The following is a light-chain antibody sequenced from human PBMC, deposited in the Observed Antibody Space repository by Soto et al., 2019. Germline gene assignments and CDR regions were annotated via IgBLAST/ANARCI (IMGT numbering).Light chain of an antibody. J-gene: IGKJ3*01. CDR1: QGVGRY. Sequence: EIVLTQSPATLSLSPGERATLSCRASQGVGRYLAWYQQKRGQAPRLLIYDASTRATGIPGRFSGSGSGTDFTLTISSLEPEDFAVYYCQHRSNWPRAFGPGTKVDLK. CDR3: QHRSNWPRA. V-gene: IGKV3-11*01. CDR2: DAS.